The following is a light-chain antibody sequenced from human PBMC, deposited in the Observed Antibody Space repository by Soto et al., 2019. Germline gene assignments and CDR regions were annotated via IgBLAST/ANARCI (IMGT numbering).Light chain of an antibody. CDR3: QQYGSSPSIT. CDR1: RNFNGTY. CDR2: GAS. J-gene: IGKJ5*01. V-gene: IGKV3-20*01. Sequence: EIVLTQSPAPPSLSPGERATLSRRANRNFNGTYLTWYQQKPGQAPRLLIYGASRRATGIPDRFSASGSGTDFTLTISRLEPEDFAVYYCQQYGSSPSITFGQGTRREIK.